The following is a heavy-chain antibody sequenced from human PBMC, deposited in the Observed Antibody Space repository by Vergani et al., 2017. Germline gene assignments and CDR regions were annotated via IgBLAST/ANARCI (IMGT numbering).Heavy chain of an antibody. CDR3: AKVSGVSSGGSWVGDAFDI. CDR2: ISWNSGSI. CDR1: GFTFDDYA. D-gene: IGHD2-15*01. J-gene: IGHJ3*02. Sequence: EVQLVESGGGLVQPGRSLRLSCAASGFTFDDYAMHWVRLAPGKGLEWVSGISWNSGSIGYADSVKGRFTISRDNAKNSLYLQMNSLRAEDTALYYCAKVSGVSSGGSWVGDAFDIWGQGTMVTVSS. V-gene: IGHV3-9*01.